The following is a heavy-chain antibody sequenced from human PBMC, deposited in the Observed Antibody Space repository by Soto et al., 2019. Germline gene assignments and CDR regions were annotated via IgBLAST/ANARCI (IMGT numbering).Heavy chain of an antibody. V-gene: IGHV3-23*01. Sequence: EVQLLESGGGLVQPGGSLRLSCAASGFTFTSYSMSWVRQAPGKGLEWVSGISGSGGSTYYADSVKGRFTTSSDNSKNTLYLPMNSLRAEETAEYYCATAYYSGAGSSYYHYCGLDVWGQGTTVTVSS. CDR3: ATAYYSGAGSSYYHYCGLDV. CDR1: GFTFTSYS. D-gene: IGHD3-10*01. CDR2: ISGSGGST. J-gene: IGHJ6*02.